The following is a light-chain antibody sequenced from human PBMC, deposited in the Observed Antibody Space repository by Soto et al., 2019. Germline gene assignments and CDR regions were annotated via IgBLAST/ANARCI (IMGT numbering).Light chain of an antibody. CDR3: QQYNSYQYT. V-gene: IGKV1-5*03. CDR1: QSISSW. CDR2: KAS. Sequence: DIQMTPSPSTLSASVGDRVTITCRASQSISSWLAWYQQKPGKAPKLLIYKASSLEGGIPSRFSGSGSETKFTLTISSLQPEDFATYYCQQYNSYQYTFGQGTKVDTK. J-gene: IGKJ2*01.